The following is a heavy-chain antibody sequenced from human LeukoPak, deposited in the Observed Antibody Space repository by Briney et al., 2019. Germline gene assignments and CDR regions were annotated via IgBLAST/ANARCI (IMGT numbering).Heavy chain of an antibody. CDR2: ISWNSGSI. D-gene: IGHD6-19*01. V-gene: IGHV3-9*01. CDR3: ASSRIAVAPGFDY. Sequence: GGSLRLSCAASGFTFDDYAMHWVRQAPGKGLEWVSGISWNSGSIGYADSVKGRFTISRDNSKNTLYLQMNSLRAEDTAVYYCASSRIAVAPGFDYWGQGTLVTVSS. J-gene: IGHJ4*02. CDR1: GFTFDDYA.